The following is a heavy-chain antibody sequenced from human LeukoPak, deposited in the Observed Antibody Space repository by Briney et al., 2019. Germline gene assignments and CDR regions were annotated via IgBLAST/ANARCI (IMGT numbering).Heavy chain of an antibody. CDR2: IIPIFGTA. CDR1: GGTFSSYA. V-gene: IGHV1-69*13. Sequence: GASVKVSCKASGGTFSSYAISWVRQAPGQGLEWKGGIIPIFGTANYAQKFQGRVTITADESRSTAYMELSSLRSEDTAVYYCARGRVVAATSWFDPWGQGTLVTVSS. CDR3: ARGRVVAATSWFDP. J-gene: IGHJ5*02. D-gene: IGHD2-15*01.